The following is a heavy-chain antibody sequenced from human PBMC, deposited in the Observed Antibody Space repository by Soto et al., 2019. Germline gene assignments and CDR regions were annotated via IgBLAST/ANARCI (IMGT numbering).Heavy chain of an antibody. CDR3: ARVLTYYDILTGYYPQYYFDY. CDR2: IYYSGST. Sequence: PSETLSLTCTVSGGSISSGGYYWSWIRQHPGKGLEWIGYIYYSGSTYYNPSLKSRVTISVDTSKNQFSLKLSSVAAADTAVYYCARVLTYYDILTGYYPQYYFDYWGQGTLVTVSS. V-gene: IGHV4-31*03. J-gene: IGHJ4*02. D-gene: IGHD3-9*01. CDR1: GGSISSGGYY.